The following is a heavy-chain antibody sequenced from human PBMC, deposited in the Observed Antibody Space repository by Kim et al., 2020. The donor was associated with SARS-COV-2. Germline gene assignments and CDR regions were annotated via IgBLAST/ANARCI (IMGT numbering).Heavy chain of an antibody. V-gene: IGHV4-31*03. D-gene: IGHD3-3*01. CDR2: IYYSGST. Sequence: SETLSLTCTVSGGSISSGGYYWSWIRQHPGKGLEWIGYIYYSGSTYYNPSLKSRVTISVDTSKNQFSLKLSSVTAADTAVYYCARDRDLYDFWSGYSRIFDPWGQGTLVTVSS. CDR1: GGSISSGGYY. J-gene: IGHJ5*02. CDR3: ARDRDLYDFWSGYSRIFDP.